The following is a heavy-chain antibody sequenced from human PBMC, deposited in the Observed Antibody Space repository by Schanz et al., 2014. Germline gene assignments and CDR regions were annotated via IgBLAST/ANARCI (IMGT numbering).Heavy chain of an antibody. CDR3: ARDYAGFDC. J-gene: IGHJ4*02. CDR1: GFTFSSYG. V-gene: IGHV3-21*01. CDR2: ISSSSSYI. D-gene: IGHD3-16*01. Sequence: EVHLVESGGGLVKPGGSLRLSCGASGFTFSSYGMNWVRQAPGKGLEWVSYISSSSSYIYYADSMKGRFTISRDNAKNSLYLQMNSLRAEDTAVYYCARDYAGFDCWGQGTLVTVSS.